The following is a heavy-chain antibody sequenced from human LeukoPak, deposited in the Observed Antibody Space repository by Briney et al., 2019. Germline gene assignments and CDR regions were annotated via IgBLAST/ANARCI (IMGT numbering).Heavy chain of an antibody. D-gene: IGHD2-2*01. CDR3: ARNPILGYCSSTSCYVFDY. Sequence: TGGSLRLSCAASGFTFSSYAMSLVRQAPGKGLEWVSAISGSGGSTYYADSVKGRFTISRDNSKNTLYLQMNSLRAEDTAVYYCARNPILGYCSSTSCYVFDYWGQGTLVTVSS. J-gene: IGHJ4*02. V-gene: IGHV3-23*01. CDR2: ISGSGGST. CDR1: GFTFSSYA.